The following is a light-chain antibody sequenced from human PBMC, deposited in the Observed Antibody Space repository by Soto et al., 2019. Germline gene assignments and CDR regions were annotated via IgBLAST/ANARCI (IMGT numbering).Light chain of an antibody. CDR2: AAS. CDR1: RGICTY. CDR3: QQYETPPIT. J-gene: IGKJ5*01. V-gene: IGKV1-33*01. Sequence: DIQITQSPSGLSSSVGKRVTITWEASRGICTYLNWYEQKPGEGPNLLIYAASTLEMGVPTRFSASGSGPDSTPAINRLQPEDIATYYWQQYETPPITLGQGTRLE.